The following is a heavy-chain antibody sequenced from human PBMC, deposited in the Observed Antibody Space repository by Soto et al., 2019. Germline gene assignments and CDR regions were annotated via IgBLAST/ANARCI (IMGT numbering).Heavy chain of an antibody. V-gene: IGHV4-34*01. CDR2: INHSGST. CDR1: GGSFSGYY. D-gene: IGHD6-19*01. J-gene: IGHJ4*02. CDR3: ARAGAVAGKPYYFDY. Sequence: SETLSLTCAVYGGSFSGYYWSWIRQPPGKGLEWIGEINHSGSTNYNPSLKSRVTISVDTSKNQFSLKLSSVTAADTFVYYCARAGAVAGKPYYFDYWGQGTLVTVSS.